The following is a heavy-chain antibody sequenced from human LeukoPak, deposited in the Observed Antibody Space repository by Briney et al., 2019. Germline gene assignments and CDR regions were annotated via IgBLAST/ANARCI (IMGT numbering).Heavy chain of an antibody. V-gene: IGHV4-59*08. Sequence: SETLSLTCTVSGGSISSYYWSWIRQPPGKGLEWIGYIYYSGSTNYNPSLKSRVTISVDTSKNQFSLKLSSVTAADTAVYYCASHYYDSSGYYYPLDYWGQGTLVTVSS. CDR3: ASHYYDSSGYYYPLDY. J-gene: IGHJ4*02. CDR2: IYYSGST. CDR1: GGSISSYY. D-gene: IGHD3-22*01.